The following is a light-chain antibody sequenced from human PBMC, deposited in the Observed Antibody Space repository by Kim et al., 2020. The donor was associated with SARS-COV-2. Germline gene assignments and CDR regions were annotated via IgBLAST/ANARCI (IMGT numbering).Light chain of an antibody. V-gene: IGKV3-11*02. J-gene: IGKJ4*01. CDR3: ERRSDWHLT. CDR2: DTS. CDR1: QGVTSY. Sequence: CSPGERPTRFCRASQGVTSYAWRDRQKPGPGPRHLTYDTSNRAPRIPDRFSGSGSGRDITLTISSLEAGESVIYYCERRSDWHLTLGGGTKRESK.